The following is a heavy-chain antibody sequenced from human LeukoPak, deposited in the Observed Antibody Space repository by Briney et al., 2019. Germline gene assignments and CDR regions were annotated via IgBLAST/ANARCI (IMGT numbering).Heavy chain of an antibody. J-gene: IGHJ6*03. CDR3: GREETMDV. V-gene: IGHV3-7*01. CDR2: INEDGSEE. CDR1: GFNFETYW. Sequence: PGGSLRLSCEVSGFNFETYWMSWVRQAPGKGLEWVANINEDGSEEHFVHSVKGRFTISRDNSKNSLFLRLNNVRAEDTAVYYCGREETMDVWGNGTTVSVFS. D-gene: IGHD5-24*01.